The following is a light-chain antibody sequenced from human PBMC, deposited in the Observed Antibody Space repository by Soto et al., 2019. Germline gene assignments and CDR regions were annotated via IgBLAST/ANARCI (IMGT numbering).Light chain of an antibody. CDR3: CSQVGTNGVV. Sequence: QSVLTQPRSVSGSPGQSVTISCTGTSSDVGYYNYVSWYQQHPGEAPNLMIFDVNRRPSGVPDRFSGSKSGNTASLTISGLQAEDEADYYCCSQVGTNGVVFGGGTKLTVL. CDR1: SSDVGYYNY. CDR2: DVN. J-gene: IGLJ2*01. V-gene: IGLV2-11*01.